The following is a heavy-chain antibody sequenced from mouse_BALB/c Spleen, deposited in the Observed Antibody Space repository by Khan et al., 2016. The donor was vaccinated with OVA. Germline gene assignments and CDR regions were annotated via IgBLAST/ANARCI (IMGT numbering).Heavy chain of an antibody. CDR2: INTETGEP. Sequence: QIQLVQSGPELKKPGETVKISCKASGYTFTDYSMHWVKQAPGKGLKWMGWINTETGEPTYADDFKGRFAFSLETSASTAYLQINNLKNEDTATYFCARYGNPFAYCGQGTLVTVSA. D-gene: IGHD2-1*01. V-gene: IGHV9-2-1*01. CDR3: ARYGNPFAY. CDR1: GYTFTDYS. J-gene: IGHJ3*01.